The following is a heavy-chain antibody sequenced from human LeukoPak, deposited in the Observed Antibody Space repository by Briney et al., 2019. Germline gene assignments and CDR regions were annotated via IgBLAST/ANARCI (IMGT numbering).Heavy chain of an antibody. Sequence: ASVKVSCKASGGAFSSYAISWVRQAPGQGLEWMGGIIPIFGTANYAQKFQGRVTMTTDTSTSTAYMELRSLRSDDTAVYYCARGPLLWFGELLYRIDYWGQGTLVTVSS. J-gene: IGHJ4*02. D-gene: IGHD3-10*01. CDR1: GGAFSSYA. CDR2: IIPIFGTA. CDR3: ARGPLLWFGELLYRIDY. V-gene: IGHV1-69*05.